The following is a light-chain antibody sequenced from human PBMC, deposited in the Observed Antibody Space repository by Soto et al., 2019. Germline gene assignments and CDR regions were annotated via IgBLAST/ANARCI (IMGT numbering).Light chain of an antibody. J-gene: IGKJ4*01. CDR3: HQYGSSPLT. V-gene: IGKV3-20*01. CDR2: GAS. CDR1: QSVSSSY. Sequence: EIVLTQSPGTLSLSPGERATLSCRASQSVSSSYLAWYQQKPGQPPRLLIYGASSRANGIPDRYSGSGYGTDFTLTISRLEPEDFAVYYCHQYGSSPLTFGGGTKVEIK.